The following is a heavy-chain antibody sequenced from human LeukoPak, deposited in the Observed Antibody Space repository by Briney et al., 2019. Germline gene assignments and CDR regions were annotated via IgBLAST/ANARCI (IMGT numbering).Heavy chain of an antibody. V-gene: IGHV4-30-4*08. CDR2: IYYSGST. CDR3: AREGGGDYYFDY. D-gene: IGHD2-21*02. J-gene: IGHJ4*02. Sequence: PSETLSLTCTVSGGSISSGDYYWSWIRQPPGKGLEWIGYIYYSGSTHYNPSLKSRVTISVDTSKNQFSLKLSSVTAADTAVYYCAREGGGDYYFDYWGQGTLVTVSS. CDR1: GGSISSGDYY.